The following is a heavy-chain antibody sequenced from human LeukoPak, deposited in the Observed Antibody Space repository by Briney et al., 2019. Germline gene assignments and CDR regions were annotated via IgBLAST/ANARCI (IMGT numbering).Heavy chain of an antibody. CDR3: AKAKEYYDILFDY. CDR2: ISGSGGRT. V-gene: IGHV3-23*01. D-gene: IGHD3-9*01. CDR1: GFTFSSYA. J-gene: IGHJ4*02. Sequence: GGSLRLSCAASGFTFSSYAMSWVRQAPGKGLEWVSAISGSGGRTYYADSVKGRFTISRDNSKNTLYLQMNSLRAEDTAVYYCAKAKEYYDILFDYWGQGTLVTVSS.